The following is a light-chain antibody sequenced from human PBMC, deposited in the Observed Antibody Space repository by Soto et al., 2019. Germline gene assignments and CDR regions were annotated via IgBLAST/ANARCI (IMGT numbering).Light chain of an antibody. CDR3: QQYYSYPPWT. Sequence: DLQMTQSPSTLSSSIGDSVTITCRASQNINNWIAWYQQKPGKDPKLLIYAAYTLQSGVPSTCRGSGSGTDFTLTISCLQSEDFATYYCQQYYSYPPWTFGQGTKVDIK. J-gene: IGKJ1*01. V-gene: IGKV1-5*01. CDR2: AAY. CDR1: QNINNW.